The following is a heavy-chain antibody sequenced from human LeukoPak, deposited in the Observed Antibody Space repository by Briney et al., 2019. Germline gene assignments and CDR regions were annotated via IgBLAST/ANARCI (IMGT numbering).Heavy chain of an antibody. CDR3: ARDRASSGREDFDY. Sequence: SETLSLTCTVSGGSISSYYWSWIRQPAGKGLEWIGRIYTSGSTNYNPSLKSRVTMSVDTSKNQFSLKLSSVTAADTAVYYCARDRASSGREDFDYWGQGTLVTVSS. D-gene: IGHD6-19*01. J-gene: IGHJ4*02. V-gene: IGHV4-4*07. CDR2: IYTSGST. CDR1: GGSISSYY.